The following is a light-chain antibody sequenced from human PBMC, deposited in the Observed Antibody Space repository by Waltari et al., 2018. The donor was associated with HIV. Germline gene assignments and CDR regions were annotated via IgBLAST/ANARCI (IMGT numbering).Light chain of an antibody. CDR1: STNIAAGYD. CDR3: QSYDSGLTAYV. J-gene: IGLJ1*01. V-gene: IGLV1-40*01. Sequence: QSVLTQPHSVSRAPGQRVTISCTGVSTNIAAGYDVQRFQQLPGTAPKLLIYGNTNRPSGVPDRFSGSKSGTSASLAITGLQAEDEADYYCQSYDSGLTAYVFGTGTKVTVL. CDR2: GNT.